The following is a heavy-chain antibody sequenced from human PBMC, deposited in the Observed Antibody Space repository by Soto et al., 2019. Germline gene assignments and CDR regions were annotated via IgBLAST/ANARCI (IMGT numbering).Heavy chain of an antibody. CDR1: GFTFSSDA. J-gene: IGHJ5*02. CDR3: AKAMGDYYDSSGPRMP. CDR2: ISGSGGST. Sequence: GGSLRLSCAASGFTFSSDAMCWVCQAPGPGLEWVSAISGSGGSTYYEDPVQGRFTISRDNSKNTLYLQMNSLRAEDTAVYYFAKAMGDYYDSSGPRMPWGQGTLVTVSS. V-gene: IGHV3-23*01. D-gene: IGHD3-22*01.